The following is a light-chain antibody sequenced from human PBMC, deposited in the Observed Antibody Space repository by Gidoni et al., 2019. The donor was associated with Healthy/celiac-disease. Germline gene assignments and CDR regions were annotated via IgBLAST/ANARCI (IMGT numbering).Light chain of an antibody. CDR3: MQATQFPLT. Sequence: DIVMTQTPLSSPVTLGQPASISCRSSQRLVHSDGNTFLSWLQQRPGQPPRLLIYKISHRFSGVPDRFSGSGAGTDFTLKISRVEAEDVGIYYCMQATQFPLTFGGGTKVEIK. CDR2: KIS. J-gene: IGKJ4*01. CDR1: QRLVHSDGNTF. V-gene: IGKV2-24*01.